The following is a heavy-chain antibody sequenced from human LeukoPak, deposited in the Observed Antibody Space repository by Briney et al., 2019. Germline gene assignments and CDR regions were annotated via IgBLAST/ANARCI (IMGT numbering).Heavy chain of an antibody. CDR1: GGSISSSAYY. CDR2: IYCSANT. J-gene: IGHJ5*02. Sequence: SETLSLTCTVSGGSISSSAYYWGWIPQPPGQGLEWDVSIYCSANTYSTPSLQSTVTISIDTSKNHFSLSLISVTAADTAVYYCARDQLYSSSCSCRHLGWCDPWGQGTLVTVSS. CDR3: ARDQLYSSSCSCRHLGWCDP. V-gene: IGHV4-39*07. D-gene: IGHD2-2*01.